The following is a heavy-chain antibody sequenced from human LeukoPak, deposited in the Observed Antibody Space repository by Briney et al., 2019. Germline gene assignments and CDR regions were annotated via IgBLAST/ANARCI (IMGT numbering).Heavy chain of an antibody. CDR2: INSDGTST. CDR1: RFTFSSYW. CDR3: ASPYQLPNHDAFHI. J-gene: IGHJ3*02. Sequence: GGSLRLSCVASRFTFSSYWMHWVRHAPGKGLVWVSRINSDGTSTNYADSVKGRFTISRDNAKNTLYLQMNSLRAEDTAVFYCASPYQLPNHDAFHIWGRGTLVTVSS. D-gene: IGHD2-2*01. V-gene: IGHV3-74*01.